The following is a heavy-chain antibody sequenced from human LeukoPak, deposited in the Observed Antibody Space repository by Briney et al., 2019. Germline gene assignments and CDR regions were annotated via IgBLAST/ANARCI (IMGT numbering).Heavy chain of an antibody. Sequence: ASVKVSCKVSGYTLTELSMHWVRQAPGKGLEWMGGFDPEDGETIYAQKFQGRVTMTEDTSTDTAYMELSSLRSEDTAVYYCATDRGIVVVPAATSDRAFDYWGQGTLVTVSS. CDR3: ATDRGIVVVPAATSDRAFDY. CDR2: FDPEDGET. J-gene: IGHJ4*02. CDR1: GYTLTELS. D-gene: IGHD2-2*01. V-gene: IGHV1-24*01.